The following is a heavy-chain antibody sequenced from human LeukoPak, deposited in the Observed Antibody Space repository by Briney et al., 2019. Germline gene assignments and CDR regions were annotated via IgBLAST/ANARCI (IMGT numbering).Heavy chain of an antibody. J-gene: IGHJ5*02. Sequence: GGSLRLSCAASGFTFSSYWMSRVRQAPGKGLEWVANIKEDGSEKHYVDSVKGRFTISRDNAKNSLSLQMNSLRAEDTAVYYCARATASNWFDPWGQGTLVTVSS. CDR1: GFTFSSYW. CDR2: IKEDGSEK. D-gene: IGHD2-21*01. V-gene: IGHV3-7*01. CDR3: ARATASNWFDP.